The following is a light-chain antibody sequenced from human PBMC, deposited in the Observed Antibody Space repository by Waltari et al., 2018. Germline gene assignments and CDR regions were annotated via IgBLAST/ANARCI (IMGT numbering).Light chain of an antibody. CDR2: GAS. J-gene: IGKJ2*01. CDR3: QQYNEWPYT. CDR1: QSVRNN. Sequence: ETVMIQSPATLSLSPGERVTLYCSASQSVRNNVAWYQQTFGQAPRPLIYGASSRSTGVPPRFGGSWSGTEFTLTITSLQSEDFAVYYCQQYNEWPYTFGQGTKLEI. V-gene: IGKV3-15*01.